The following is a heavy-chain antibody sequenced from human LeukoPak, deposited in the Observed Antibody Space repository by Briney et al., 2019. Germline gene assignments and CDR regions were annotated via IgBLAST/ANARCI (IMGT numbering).Heavy chain of an antibody. V-gene: IGHV4-30-2*01. J-gene: IGHJ1*01. CDR3: ASPISGYSSSWDSAEYFQH. Sequence: PSETLSLTCAVSGGSISSGGYSWSWIRQPPGKGLEWIGYIYHSGSTYYNPSLKSRVTISVDTSKNQFSLKLSSVTAADTAVYYCASPISGYSSSWDSAEYFQHWGQGTLVTVSS. CDR1: GGSISSGGYS. D-gene: IGHD6-13*01. CDR2: IYHSGST.